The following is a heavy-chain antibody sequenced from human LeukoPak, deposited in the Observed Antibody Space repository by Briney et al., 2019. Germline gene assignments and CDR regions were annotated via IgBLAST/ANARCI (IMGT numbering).Heavy chain of an antibody. Sequence: SQTLSLTCAVSGGSISSGGYSWSWIRQPPGKGLEWIGYIYHSGSTYYNPSLKSRVTISVDRSKNQFSLKLSSVTAADTAVYYCARGPPDYDILTGYYNGGFDCWGQGTLVTVSS. CDR1: GGSISSGGYS. CDR2: IYHSGST. J-gene: IGHJ4*02. CDR3: ARGPPDYDILTGYYNGGFDC. V-gene: IGHV4-30-2*01. D-gene: IGHD3-9*01.